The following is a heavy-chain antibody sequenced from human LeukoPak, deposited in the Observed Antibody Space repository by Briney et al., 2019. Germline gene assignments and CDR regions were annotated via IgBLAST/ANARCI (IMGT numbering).Heavy chain of an antibody. CDR3: ARGRARPWASWFDP. J-gene: IGHJ5*02. CDR2: IYYSGNT. Sequence: SETLSLTCSVSGDSIRDDYWSWIRQPPEKGLEWIGCIYYSGNTYYNPSLKGRVTISVDTSKNQFSLKLNSVTAADTAVYYCARGRARPWASWFDPWGQGTLVTVSS. D-gene: IGHD7-27*01. CDR1: GDSIRDDY. V-gene: IGHV4-59*01.